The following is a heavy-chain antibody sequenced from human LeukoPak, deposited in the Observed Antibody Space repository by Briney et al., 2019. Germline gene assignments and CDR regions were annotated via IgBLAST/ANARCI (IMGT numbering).Heavy chain of an antibody. J-gene: IGHJ1*01. D-gene: IGHD3-10*01. CDR3: ARELCITCGFQH. CDR1: GGSISSSSYY. CDR2: VYYSGST. V-gene: IGHV4-39*07. Sequence: SETLSLTCTVSGGSISSSSYYWGWIRQPPGKGLEWIGSVYYSGSTYYNPSLKSRVTISVDTSKNQFSLKLSSVTAADTAVYYCARELCITCGFQHWGQGTLVTVSS.